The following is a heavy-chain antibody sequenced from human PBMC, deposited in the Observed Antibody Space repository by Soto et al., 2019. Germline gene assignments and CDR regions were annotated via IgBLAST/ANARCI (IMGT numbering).Heavy chain of an antibody. CDR1: GFTFSDYY. Sequence: QVQLVESGGGLVKPGGCLRLSCAASGFTFSDYYMSWIRQAPGKGLEWVSYISSSRSDTNYADSVKGRFTVSRDNAKNSLDLHMNSLRAEEPAVYYGARSLRGYSGYSGYWGQGTLVTVSS. V-gene: IGHV3-11*05. D-gene: IGHD5-12*01. CDR2: ISSSRSDT. J-gene: IGHJ4*02. CDR3: ARSLRGYSGYSGY.